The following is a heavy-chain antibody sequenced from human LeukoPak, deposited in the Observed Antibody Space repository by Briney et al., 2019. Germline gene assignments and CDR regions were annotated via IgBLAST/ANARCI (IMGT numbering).Heavy chain of an antibody. CDR2: IYHSGST. CDR3: ARWAAMNLSVFARTHDPFDY. Sequence: PSETLSLTCTVSGYSISSGYYWGWIRQPPGKGLEWIGSIYHSGSTYYNPSLKSRVTISVDTSKNQFSLKLSSVTAADTAVYYCARWAAMNLSVFARTHDPFDYWGQGTLVTVSS. D-gene: IGHD5-18*01. J-gene: IGHJ4*02. V-gene: IGHV4-38-2*02. CDR1: GYSISSGYY.